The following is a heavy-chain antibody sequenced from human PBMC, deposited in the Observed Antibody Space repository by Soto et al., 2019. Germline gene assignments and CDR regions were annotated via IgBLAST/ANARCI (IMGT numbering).Heavy chain of an antibody. CDR2: IVVGSGNT. CDR1: GFTFTSSA. CDR3: AAGIYYDSTWGPDY. D-gene: IGHD3-22*01. V-gene: IGHV1-58*01. J-gene: IGHJ4*02. Sequence: SVTVSCQASGFTFTSSAVQWVRQARGQRLEWIGWIVVGSGNTNYAQKFQERVTITRDMSTSTAYMKLSSLRSEDTAVYYCAAGIYYDSTWGPDYWGQGTLVTVSS.